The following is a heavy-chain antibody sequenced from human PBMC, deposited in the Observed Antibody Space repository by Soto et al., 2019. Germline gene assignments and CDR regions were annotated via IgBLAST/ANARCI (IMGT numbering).Heavy chain of an antibody. CDR3: ARFVAGQSEDSSYFDY. CDR1: GGTFSSYA. Sequence: QVQLVQSGAEVKKPGSSVKVSCKASGGTFSSYAITWVRQAPGQGLEWMGGIIPIFGTANYAQKFQGRVTITADGSTSTAYMELSSLRSEDTAVYYCARFVAGQSEDSSYFDYWGEGPLVTVSS. CDR2: IIPIFGTA. V-gene: IGHV1-69*01. J-gene: IGHJ4*02. D-gene: IGHD6-19*01.